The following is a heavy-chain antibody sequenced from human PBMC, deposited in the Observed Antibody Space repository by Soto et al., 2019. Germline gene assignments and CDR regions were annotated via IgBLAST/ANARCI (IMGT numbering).Heavy chain of an antibody. CDR2: IIPMLGIA. CDR3: TIGSWSGEVFDI. D-gene: IGHD2-21*01. Sequence: QVQLVQSGAEVKKHGSAVKVSCKDSGGTVSTYSMFWVRQAPGQGLEWMGRIIPMLGIANYAQKFQGRVTITADKSTGTAYMELSSLRSEDTALYYCTIGSWSGEVFDIWGQGTMVTVSS. CDR1: GGTVSTYS. J-gene: IGHJ3*02. V-gene: IGHV1-69*02.